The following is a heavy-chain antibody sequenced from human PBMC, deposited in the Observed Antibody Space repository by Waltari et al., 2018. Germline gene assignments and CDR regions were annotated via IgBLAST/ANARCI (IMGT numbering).Heavy chain of an antibody. CDR2: ISSSSSSI. V-gene: IGHV3-48*04. J-gene: IGHJ5*02. D-gene: IGHD3-10*01. Sequence: EVQLVESGGGLVQPGGSLRLSCAASGFTFSSYSMNWVRQAPGKGLEWVSYISSSSSSIDYAGAVKGRLTISRDNAKNSLYLQMNSRRAEDTAVYYCARANGPQGTYHWFDPWGQGTLVTVSS. CDR1: GFTFSSYS. CDR3: ARANGPQGTYHWFDP.